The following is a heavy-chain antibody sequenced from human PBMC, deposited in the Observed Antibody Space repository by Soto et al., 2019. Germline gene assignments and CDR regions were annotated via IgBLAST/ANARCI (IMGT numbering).Heavy chain of an antibody. Sequence: SETLSLTCTVSGGSISSYYWSWIRQPPGKGLEWIGYIYHSGSTYYNPSLKSRVTISVDTSKNQFSLKLTSVTAADTAVYYCARDKITGLFDYWGQGTLVTVSS. CDR1: GGSISSYY. J-gene: IGHJ4*02. D-gene: IGHD2-8*02. CDR3: ARDKITGLFDY. V-gene: IGHV4-59*12. CDR2: IYHSGST.